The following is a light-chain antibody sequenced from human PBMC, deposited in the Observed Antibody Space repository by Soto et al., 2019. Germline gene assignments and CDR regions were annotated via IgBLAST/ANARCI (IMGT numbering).Light chain of an antibody. CDR3: LKDINYHWT. Sequence: AIQMTQSPSSLSASVVDRGTISCRASQGIVNALCWYQQKPGKTPKVLIYGASNLHSGVPTRFSGSGYGTDFPLAISSLQREASATYYSLKDINYHWTFGQGTTVDIK. V-gene: IGKV1-6*01. CDR1: QGIVNA. J-gene: IGKJ1*01. CDR2: GAS.